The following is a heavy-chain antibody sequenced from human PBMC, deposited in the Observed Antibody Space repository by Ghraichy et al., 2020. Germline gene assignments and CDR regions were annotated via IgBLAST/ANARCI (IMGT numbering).Heavy chain of an antibody. V-gene: IGHV4-39*01. CDR3: ARLPDDYYYDSAHDAFDI. CDR1: GGSISSSSYY. Sequence: ETLSLTCTVSGGSISSSSYYWGWIRQPPGKGLEWIGSIYYSGSTYYNPSLKSRVTISVDTSKNQFSLKLSSVTAADTAVYYCARLPDDYYYDSAHDAFDIWGQGTMVTVSS. CDR2: IYYSGST. J-gene: IGHJ3*02. D-gene: IGHD3-22*01.